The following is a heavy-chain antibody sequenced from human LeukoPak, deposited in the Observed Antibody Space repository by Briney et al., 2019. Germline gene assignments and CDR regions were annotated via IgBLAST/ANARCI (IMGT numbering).Heavy chain of an antibody. CDR2: XXXXXXXX. V-gene: IGHV3-23*01. CDR1: GFTFSSYA. J-gene: IGHJ4*02. D-gene: IGHD6-13*01. Sequence: GGSLRLSCAASGFTFSSYAMSWVRQAPGKGLEWVSAXXXXXXXXYYADSVKGRFTISRDNSKNTLYLQMNSLRAEDTAVYYXXKGQXKYTTGYSSSWYVXYFDYWGQGTLATVSS. CDR3: XKGQXKYTTGYSSSWYVXYFDY.